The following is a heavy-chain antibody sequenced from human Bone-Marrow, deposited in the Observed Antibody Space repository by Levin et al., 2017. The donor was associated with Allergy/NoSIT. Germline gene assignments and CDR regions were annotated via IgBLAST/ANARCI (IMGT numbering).Heavy chain of an antibody. CDR1: GFTFNNFV. V-gene: IGHV3-23*01. D-gene: IGHD2-15*01. J-gene: IGHJ5*02. Sequence: SCAASGFTFNNFVISWVRQAPGRGLEWVSSISDSGENTFYADSVKGRFTISRDNSKNRLYLQMDSLRAEDTAVYYCAKAVNSGVSRTWGQGTLVTVSS. CDR2: ISDSGENT. CDR3: AKAVNSGVSRT.